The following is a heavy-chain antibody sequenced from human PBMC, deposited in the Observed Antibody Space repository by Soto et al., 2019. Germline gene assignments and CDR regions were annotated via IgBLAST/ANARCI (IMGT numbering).Heavy chain of an antibody. V-gene: IGHV1-8*01. CDR2: MNPYSGNT. J-gene: IGHJ5*02. CDR3: ARTRFGAVAGT. CDR1: GYTFTSYD. D-gene: IGHD6-19*01. Sequence: QVQLVQSGAEVKKPGASVKVSCKTSGYTFTSYDIHWVRQATGQGPEWMGWMNPYSGNTVYAQKFQGRIIMTSNTALRTAYMALSSLRSEDTAVYYCARTRFGAVAGTWGQGTLVTVSS.